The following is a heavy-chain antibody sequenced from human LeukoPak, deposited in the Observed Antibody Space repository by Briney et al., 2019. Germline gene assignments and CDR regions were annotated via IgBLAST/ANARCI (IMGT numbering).Heavy chain of an antibody. CDR2: IYYSGST. V-gene: IGHV4-31*11. J-gene: IGHJ6*02. CDR1: GGSISSGGYS. CDR3: ARGPDYYDSSGYYYSADYYYGMDV. D-gene: IGHD3-22*01. Sequence: PSQTLSLTCAVSGGSISSGGYSWSWIRQHPGKGLEWIGYIYYSGSTYYNPSLKSRVTISVDTSKNQFSLKLSSVTAADTAVYYCARGPDYYDSSGYYYSADYYYGMDVWGQGTTVTVSS.